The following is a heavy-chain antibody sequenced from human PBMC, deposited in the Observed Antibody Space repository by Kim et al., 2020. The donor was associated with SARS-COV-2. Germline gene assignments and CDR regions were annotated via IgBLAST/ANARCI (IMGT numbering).Heavy chain of an antibody. CDR3: ARDNWNYYYYGMDV. J-gene: IGHJ6*02. CDR2: ISSSGSTI. Sequence: GGSLRLSCAASGFTFSSYEMNWDRQAPGKGLEWVSYISSSGSTIYYADSVKGRFTISRDNAKNSLYLQMNSLRAEDTAVYYCARDNWNYYYYGMDVWGQGTTVTVSS. CDR1: GFTFSSYE. V-gene: IGHV3-48*03. D-gene: IGHD1-20*01.